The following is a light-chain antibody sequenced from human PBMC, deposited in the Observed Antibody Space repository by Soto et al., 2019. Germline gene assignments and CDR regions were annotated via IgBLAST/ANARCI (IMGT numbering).Light chain of an antibody. V-gene: IGLV1-44*01. J-gene: IGLJ2*01. Sequence: QSVVTQPPSASGTPGQRVTISCSGSSSNIGIHTVNWYQQLPGTAPKLLIHSNNQRPSGVPDRFSASKSGTSASLVISGLQSEDEADYYCASWDDSLNGVIFGGGTKVTVL. CDR1: SSNIGIHT. CDR2: SNN. CDR3: ASWDDSLNGVI.